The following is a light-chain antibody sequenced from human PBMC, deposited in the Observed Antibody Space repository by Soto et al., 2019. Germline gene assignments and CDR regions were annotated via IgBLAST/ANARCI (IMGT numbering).Light chain of an antibody. J-gene: IGKJ3*01. CDR2: WAS. CDR1: QSVLYSSNNKNS. Sequence: DIVMTQSPDSLAVSLGERATINCKSSQSVLYSSNNKNSVAWYQQKPGQPPKLLIYWASTRESGVPERFSGGGSGTDFTLTISSLQAEDGAVYYCQQYYSTPGTFGPGTKVDIK. V-gene: IGKV4-1*01. CDR3: QQYYSTPGT.